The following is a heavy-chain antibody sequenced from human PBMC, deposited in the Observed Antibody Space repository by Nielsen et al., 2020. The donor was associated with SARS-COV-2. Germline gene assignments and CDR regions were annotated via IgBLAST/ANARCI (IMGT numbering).Heavy chain of an antibody. Sequence: ESLKISCTVSGGSISSSSYYWGWIRQPPGKGLEWIGSIYYSGSTYYNPSLKSRVTISVDTSKNQFSLKLSSVTAADTAVYYCARSSGASGCSSTSCYKGFNWFDPWGQGTLVTVSS. D-gene: IGHD2-2*01. J-gene: IGHJ5*02. V-gene: IGHV4-39*07. CDR1: GGSISSSSYY. CDR2: IYYSGST. CDR3: ARSSGASGCSSTSCYKGFNWFDP.